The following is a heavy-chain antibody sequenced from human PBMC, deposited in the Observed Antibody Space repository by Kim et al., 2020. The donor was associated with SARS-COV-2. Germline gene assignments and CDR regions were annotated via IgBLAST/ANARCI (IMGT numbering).Heavy chain of an antibody. CDR1: GGTFSSYA. Sequence: SVKVSCKASGGTFSSYAISWVRQAPGQGLEWMVGIIPIFGTANYAQKFQGRVTITADESTSTAYMELSSLRSEDTAVYYCARVDTAMVPPWSLYYWGQGTLVTVSS. CDR3: ARVDTAMVPPWSLYY. J-gene: IGHJ4*02. V-gene: IGHV1-69*13. D-gene: IGHD5-18*01. CDR2: IIPIFGTA.